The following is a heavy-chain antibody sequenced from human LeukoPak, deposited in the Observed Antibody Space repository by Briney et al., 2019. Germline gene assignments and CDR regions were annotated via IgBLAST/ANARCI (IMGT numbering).Heavy chain of an antibody. Sequence: SETLSLTCTVSGGSISSSSYYWGWIRQPPGKGLEWVGSIDYSGSTYYSPSLKRRVTISVETSTNPSSLKLRSVTAADTAVYYCERHRVTTEYWGQGTLVTVSS. CDR3: ERHRVTTEY. CDR1: GGSISSSSYY. CDR2: IDYSGST. D-gene: IGHD4-11*01. V-gene: IGHV4-39*01. J-gene: IGHJ4*02.